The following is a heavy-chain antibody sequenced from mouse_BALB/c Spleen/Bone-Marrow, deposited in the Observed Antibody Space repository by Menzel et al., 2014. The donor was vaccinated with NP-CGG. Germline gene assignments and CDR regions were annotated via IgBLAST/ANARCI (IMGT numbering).Heavy chain of an antibody. V-gene: IGHV3-2*02. CDR2: MSYSGST. J-gene: IGHJ2*01. CDR1: GSSITSDYA. Sequence: VQLQQSGPGLVKPSQSLSLTCTVAGSSITSDYAWNWIRQFPGNKLEWMGYMSYSGSTNYNPSLKSRISFTRDTSQNQFFLQLNSVTTEDTATYYCARGRPYYFDYWGQGTTLTVSS. CDR3: ARGRPYYFDY.